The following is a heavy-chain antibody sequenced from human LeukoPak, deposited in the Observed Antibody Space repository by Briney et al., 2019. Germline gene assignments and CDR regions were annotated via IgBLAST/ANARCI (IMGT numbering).Heavy chain of an antibody. CDR2: ISSSSSYI. CDR1: GFTFSSYS. V-gene: IGHV3-21*04. J-gene: IGHJ5*02. D-gene: IGHD5-24*01. Sequence: GGSLRLSCAASGFTFSSYSMNWVRQAPGKGLEWVSSISSSSSYIYYADSVKGRFTISRDNAHTSLYLQMSSLRAEDTALYYCARASDPWLQLTWGQGTLVTVSS. CDR3: ARASDPWLQLT.